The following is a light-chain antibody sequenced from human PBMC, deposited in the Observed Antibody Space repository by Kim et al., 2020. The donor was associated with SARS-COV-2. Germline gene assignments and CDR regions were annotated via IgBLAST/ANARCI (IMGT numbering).Light chain of an antibody. CDR2: QDS. V-gene: IGLV3-1*01. J-gene: IGLJ2*01. CDR3: QAWDSSTVV. CDR1: ELGDKY. Sequence: SYELTQPPSVSVSPGQTASITCSGDELGDKYACWYQQKPGQSPVLVIYQDSKRPSGIPERFSGSNSGNTATLTISGTQAMDEADYYCQAWDSSTVVFGGGTKLTV.